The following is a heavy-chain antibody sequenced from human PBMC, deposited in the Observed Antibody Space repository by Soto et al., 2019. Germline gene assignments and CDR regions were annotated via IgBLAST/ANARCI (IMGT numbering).Heavy chain of an antibody. CDR1: NGSISGFY. Sequence: SETLSLTCSVSNGSISGFYWTWIRQPPGKILEWIGYIHYSVRTDYNPSLTSRATMSVDTSKNQFSLNLKSITAADTAVYYCVRAGVGIGNHFDSWGRGTLVTVSS. D-gene: IGHD1-26*01. CDR2: IHYSVRT. V-gene: IGHV4-59*12. J-gene: IGHJ4*02. CDR3: VRAGVGIGNHFDS.